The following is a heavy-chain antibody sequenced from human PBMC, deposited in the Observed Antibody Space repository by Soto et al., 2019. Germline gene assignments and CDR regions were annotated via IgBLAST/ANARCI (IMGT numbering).Heavy chain of an antibody. CDR1: GGTFSTNP. J-gene: IGHJ4*02. Sequence: QVQLVQSGAEVKKPGSSVKVSCKASGGTFSTNPISWVRQAPGQGLEWMGGTGSGTGPGNHAQKFQGRLTMTVDKSTSTVYMALSSLSSEDPAVYYCARRDSGGFYRYFDSWGQGTLVTVSS. CDR2: TGSGTGPG. V-gene: IGHV1-69*06. CDR3: ARRDSGGFYRYFDS. D-gene: IGHD2-15*01.